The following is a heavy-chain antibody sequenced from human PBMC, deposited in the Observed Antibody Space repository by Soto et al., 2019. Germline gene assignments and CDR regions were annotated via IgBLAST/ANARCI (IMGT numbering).Heavy chain of an antibody. V-gene: IGHV4-59*01. D-gene: IGHD2-21*01. J-gene: IGHJ4*02. CDR1: GSSISPYY. CDR2: VYYSGSA. CDR3: AKFVPTPCHLLD. Sequence: PSETLSLTCTVSGSSISPYYWSWIRQPPGKALEWIGYVYYSGSATYNPSLESRVTISVDSSNNQFSLKLTSVTSADTAVYYCAKFVPTPCHLLDWGPGPLVTVSS.